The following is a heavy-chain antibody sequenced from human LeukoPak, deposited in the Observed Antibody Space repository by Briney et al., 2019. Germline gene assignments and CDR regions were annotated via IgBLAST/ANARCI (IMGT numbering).Heavy chain of an antibody. CDR1: GGSVSSGGYY. CDR2: IYYTGST. Sequence: PLSLTCPVSGGSVSSGGYYWVWIRPRPGKGLEWIGYIYYTGSTSYNPSLKSRLTIAVDTSKNQFSLKLSSVTAADTAVYYCARPLNTVHDTFDVWGQGTMVTVSS. J-gene: IGHJ3*01. V-gene: IGHV4-31*03. CDR3: ARPLNTVHDTFDV. D-gene: IGHD4-11*01.